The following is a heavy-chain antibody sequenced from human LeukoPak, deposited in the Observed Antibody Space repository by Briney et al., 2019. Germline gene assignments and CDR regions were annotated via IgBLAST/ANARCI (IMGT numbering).Heavy chain of an antibody. CDR2: IYYSGST. V-gene: IGHV4-39*01. J-gene: IGHJ3*02. CDR3: ATTTVTTLGHAFDI. D-gene: IGHD4-17*01. CDR1: GGSISSSSYY. Sequence: PSETLSLTYTVSGGSISSSSYYWGWIRQPPGKGLEWIGSIYYSGSTYYNPSLKSRVTISVDTSKNQFSLKLSSVTAADTAVYYCATTTVTTLGHAFDIWGQGTMVTVSS.